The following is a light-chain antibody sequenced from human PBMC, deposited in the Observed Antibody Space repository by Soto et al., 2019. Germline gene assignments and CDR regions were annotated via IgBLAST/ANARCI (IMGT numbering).Light chain of an antibody. J-gene: IGLJ1*01. CDR2: GDN. Sequence: GLPHPPPVFGAQGQRASISCTGRPSKIGAPYDVHWYQHLPGTAPKLLIYGDNNRPSGVPDRFSGSKSGTSASLAITRLQAEDEADYYRQSYDISLHNYVFGTGTKFTVL. CDR1: PSKIGAPYD. V-gene: IGLV1-40*01. CDR3: QSYDISLHNYV.